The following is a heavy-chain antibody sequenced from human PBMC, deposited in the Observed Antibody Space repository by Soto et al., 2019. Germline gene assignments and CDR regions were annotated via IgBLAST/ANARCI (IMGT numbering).Heavy chain of an antibody. D-gene: IGHD1-7*01. CDR2: IHSGGDT. CDR1: GFAVSSNY. V-gene: IGHV3-66*01. Sequence: EVQLVESGGDLVQPGGSLRLSCAASGFAVSSNYMTWVRQAPGKGLEWVSVIHSGGDTHYADSGRGRFTISRDNSKNTRDLKMNSLRAEDTDVYYWAGSRTGTKYGGMDVWGQGTTVTVSS. CDR3: AGSRTGTKYGGMDV. J-gene: IGHJ6*02.